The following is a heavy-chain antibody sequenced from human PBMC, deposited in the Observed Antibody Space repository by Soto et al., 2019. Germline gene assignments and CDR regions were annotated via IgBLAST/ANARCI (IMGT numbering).Heavy chain of an antibody. CDR2: IGPTEAHAP. V-gene: IGHV3-23*01. J-gene: IGHJ3*01. CDR3: AKDAIPYDGRDDAFDL. D-gene: IGHD2-2*02. CDR1: GYPFGDYA. Sequence: GGSLRLSCVASGYPFGDYAMRWVRQAPGKGLEWVSAIGPTEAHAPAYAASVKGRFTISRDNSRNILYLQMTNLRAEDTGVYYCAKDAIPYDGRDDAFDLWGQGTMVTVSS.